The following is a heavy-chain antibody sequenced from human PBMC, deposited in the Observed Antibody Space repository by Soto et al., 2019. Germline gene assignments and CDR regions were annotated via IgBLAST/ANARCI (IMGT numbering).Heavy chain of an antibody. Sequence: ETLSLTCTVTGGSISSDVSYCSWIRQHPGKGLEWASAISGSGGSTYYADSVKGRFTISRDNSKNTLYLQMNSLRAEDTAVYYCAKDFIAAAGLAEYFQHWGQGTLVTVSS. CDR2: ISGSGGST. J-gene: IGHJ1*01. V-gene: IGHV3-23*01. CDR3: AKDFIAAAGLAEYFQH. CDR1: GGSISSDV. D-gene: IGHD6-13*01.